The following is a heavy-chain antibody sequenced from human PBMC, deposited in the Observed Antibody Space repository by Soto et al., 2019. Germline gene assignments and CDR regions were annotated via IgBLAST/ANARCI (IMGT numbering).Heavy chain of an antibody. CDR3: AAGRTGGSYYGMDV. CDR2: IVAGGGNT. CDR1: VFTFSDSA. V-gene: IGHV1-58*01. J-gene: IGHJ6*02. Sequence: SVKVSCKVSVFTFSDSAVQWVRLARGQGLEWIGWIVAGGGNTNYAQKFQERVTITRDMSTSTAYMELSSLRSEDTAVYYCAAGRTGGSYYGMDVWGRGTTVTVSS. D-gene: IGHD2-2*01.